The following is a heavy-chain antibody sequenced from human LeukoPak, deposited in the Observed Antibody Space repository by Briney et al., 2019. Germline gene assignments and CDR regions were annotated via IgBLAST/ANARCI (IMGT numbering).Heavy chain of an antibody. Sequence: ASVKVSCKASGYTFTDYCIHWLRQAPGEGLEWMGWINPNNGGTDYAQKFEGRVTMTRDTSISTAYMDVSSLRSDDTAIYYCAKEDNSGYYSFDYWGQGALVTVSS. CDR2: INPNNGGT. J-gene: IGHJ4*02. D-gene: IGHD3-22*01. V-gene: IGHV1-2*02. CDR3: AKEDNSGYYSFDY. CDR1: GYTFTDYC.